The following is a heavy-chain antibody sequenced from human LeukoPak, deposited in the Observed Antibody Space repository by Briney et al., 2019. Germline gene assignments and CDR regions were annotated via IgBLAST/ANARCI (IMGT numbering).Heavy chain of an antibody. CDR1: GFTFSSYA. D-gene: IGHD4-23*01. CDR3: AKDMSRWSAGNTFDY. Sequence: GGSLRLSCAASGFTFSSYAMSWVRQAPGKGLEWVSAISGSGGSTYYADSVKGRFTISRDNSKNTLYLQMNSLRAEDTAVYYCAKDMSRWSAGNTFDYWGQGTLVTVSS. J-gene: IGHJ4*02. V-gene: IGHV3-23*01. CDR2: ISGSGGST.